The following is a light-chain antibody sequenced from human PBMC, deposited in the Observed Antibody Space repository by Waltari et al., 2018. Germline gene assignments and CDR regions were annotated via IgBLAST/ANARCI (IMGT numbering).Light chain of an antibody. CDR3: SSYTTSSTL. J-gene: IGLJ1*01. V-gene: IGLV2-14*03. Sequence: QSALTQPASVSGSPGQSITISCTGTSSDVVDYDHVSWNQQHPGKAPKLMIYDVRKRPSGVSIRFSGSKSGNTASLTISGLQAEDEADYYCSSYTTSSTLFGTGTKVTVL. CDR1: SSDVVDYDH. CDR2: DVR.